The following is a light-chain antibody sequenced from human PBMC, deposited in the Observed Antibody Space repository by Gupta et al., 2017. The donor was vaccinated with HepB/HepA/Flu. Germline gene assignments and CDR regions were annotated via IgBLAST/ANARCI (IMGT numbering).Light chain of an antibody. V-gene: IGKV2-30*01. CDR3: MQGTNWPRT. CDR2: KVS. Sequence: DVVMTQSPLSLSVTLGQPASISCRSHHSLLYSDGNTYLTWFQQRPGQSPRRLMYKVSNRDSGVPDRFSGSGSGTEFTLKISTVEAEDVGVYYCMQGTNWPRTFGQGTKVEIK. J-gene: IGKJ1*01. CDR1: HSLLYSDGNTY.